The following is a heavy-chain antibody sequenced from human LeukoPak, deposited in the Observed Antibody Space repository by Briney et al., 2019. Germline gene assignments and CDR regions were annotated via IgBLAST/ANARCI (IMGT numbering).Heavy chain of an antibody. D-gene: IGHD3-16*02. Sequence: GGSLRLSCAASGFTFSSYGMHWGRQGPGEGLEWVAFIRHDETMIFYRDSVRGRFTISRENSKNMVYMQLNSLSAEDTALYYCAKSVIPNSYQGTYYMDVWGKGTTVTVFS. CDR1: GFTFSSYG. V-gene: IGHV3-30*02. CDR3: AKSVIPNSYQGTYYMDV. CDR2: IRHDETMI. J-gene: IGHJ6*03.